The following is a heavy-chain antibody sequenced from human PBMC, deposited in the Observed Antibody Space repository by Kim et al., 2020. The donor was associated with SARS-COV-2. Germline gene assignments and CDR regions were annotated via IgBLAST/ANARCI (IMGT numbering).Heavy chain of an antibody. D-gene: IGHD3-10*01. CDR2: IYYSGST. V-gene: IGHV4-59*01. Sequence: SETLSLTSTVSGGSISSYYWSWIRQPPGKGLEWIGYIYYSGSTNYNPSLKSRVTISVDTSKNQFSLKLSSVTAADTAVYYCARVGLDGSGSYYAFDIWGQGTMVTVSS. J-gene: IGHJ3*02. CDR1: GGSISSYY. CDR3: ARVGLDGSGSYYAFDI.